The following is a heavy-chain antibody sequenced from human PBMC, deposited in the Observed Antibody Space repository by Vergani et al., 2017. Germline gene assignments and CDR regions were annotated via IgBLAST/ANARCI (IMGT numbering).Heavy chain of an antibody. V-gene: IGHV4-34*01. J-gene: IGHJ6*02. CDR3: ARGTYCSSTSCYYGLDV. CDR1: GGSFSGYY. D-gene: IGHD2-2*01. CDR2: INHSGST. Sequence: QVQLQQWGAGLLKPSETLSLTCAVYGGSFSGYYWSWIRQPPGKGLEWIGEINHSGSTNYNPSLKSRVTMSVDTSKNQFSLRLSSVTAADTAVYYCARGTYCSSTSCYYGLDVWGQGTTVTVSS.